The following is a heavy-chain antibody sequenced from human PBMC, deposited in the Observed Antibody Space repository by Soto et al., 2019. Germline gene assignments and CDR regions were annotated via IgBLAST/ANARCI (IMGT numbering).Heavy chain of an antibody. CDR2: IIPIFGTA. CDR3: ARSTPKYDFTANWFDP. D-gene: IGHD3-3*01. V-gene: IGHV1-69*01. CDR1: GGTFSSYA. Sequence: QVQLVQSGAEVKTPGSSVKVSCKASGGTFSSYAISWVRQAPGQGLEWMGGIIPIFGTANYAQKFQGRVTITADESTSTADMELSSLRSEDTAVYYCARSTPKYDFTANWFDPWGQGALVTVSS. J-gene: IGHJ5*02.